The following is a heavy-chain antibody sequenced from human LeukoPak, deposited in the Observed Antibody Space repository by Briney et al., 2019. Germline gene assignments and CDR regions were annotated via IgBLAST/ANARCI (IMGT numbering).Heavy chain of an antibody. J-gene: IGHJ4*02. CDR2: ISSSRSDT. Sequence: GSLRLSCAASGFTFSDYYMSWIRQAPGKGLEWVSYISSSRSDTKYADSVKGRFTISRDNAKNSLYLQMNSLRAEGTAVYYCARDRLWEVGATPYFAYWGQGTLVTVSS. D-gene: IGHD1-26*01. CDR3: ARDRLWEVGATPYFAY. CDR1: GFTFSDYY. V-gene: IGHV3-11*05.